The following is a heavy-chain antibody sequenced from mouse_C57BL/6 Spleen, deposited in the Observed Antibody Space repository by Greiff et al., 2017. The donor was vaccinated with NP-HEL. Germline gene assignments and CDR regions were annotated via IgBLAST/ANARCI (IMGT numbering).Heavy chain of an antibody. D-gene: IGHD1-1*01. CDR1: GYAFSSYW. Sequence: VQLQQSGAELVKPGASVKISCKASGYAFSSYWMNWVKQRPGKGLEWIGQIYPGDGDTNYNGKFKGTATLTADKSSSTAYMQLSSLTSEDSAVYFWARRGGSSLYYFDYWGQGTTLTVSS. V-gene: IGHV1-80*01. CDR2: IYPGDGDT. CDR3: ARRGGSSLYYFDY. J-gene: IGHJ2*01.